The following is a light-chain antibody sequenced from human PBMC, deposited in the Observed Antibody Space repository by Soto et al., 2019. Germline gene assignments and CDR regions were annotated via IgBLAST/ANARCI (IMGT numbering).Light chain of an antibody. CDR3: QQSHSTPLT. V-gene: IGKV1-39*01. CDR2: AAS. Sequence: IRMTQSPSSLSASVGDRVTITCRASQSITTYLNWYQQKPGKAPKLLIFAASNLQIGVPSRFSGGGSGTYFTLTISSLQPEDFASYYCQQSHSTPLTFGGGTKVDIK. CDR1: QSITTY. J-gene: IGKJ4*01.